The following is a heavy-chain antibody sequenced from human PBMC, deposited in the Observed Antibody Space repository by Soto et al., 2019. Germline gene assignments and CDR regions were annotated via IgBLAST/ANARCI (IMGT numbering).Heavy chain of an antibody. CDR1: GFTVSSNY. V-gene: IGHV3-66*01. CDR2: IYSGGST. J-gene: IGHJ4*02. D-gene: IGHD5-12*01. Sequence: EVQLVESGGGLVQPGGSLRLSCAASGFTVSSNYMSWVRQAPGKGLEWVSVIYSGGSTYYADSVKGRLTISRDNSKNTLYLQTNSLRAEDTAVYYCARVKGDIAGPHAYWGQGTLVTVSS. CDR3: ARVKGDIAGPHAY.